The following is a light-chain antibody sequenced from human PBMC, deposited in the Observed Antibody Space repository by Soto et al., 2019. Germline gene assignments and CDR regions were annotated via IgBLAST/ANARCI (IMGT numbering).Light chain of an antibody. CDR2: DVS. V-gene: IGLV2-8*01. Sequence: QSALTQPPSASGSPGQSVTISCTGTSSDVGAYNYVSWYQQHPGKAPKLMIYDVSKRPSGVPDRFSGSKSGNTASLTVSGLQAEDEADYYCSSYAGSNNLIFGTGTKLTVL. CDR3: SSYAGSNNLI. CDR1: SSDVGAYNY. J-gene: IGLJ1*01.